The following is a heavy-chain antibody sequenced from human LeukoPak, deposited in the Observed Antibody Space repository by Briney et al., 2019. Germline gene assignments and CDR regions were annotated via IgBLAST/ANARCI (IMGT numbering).Heavy chain of an antibody. V-gene: IGHV2-5*01. CDR3: AHRVGYSGYDFSDAFDI. CDR1: GFSLSTSGVG. CDR2: IYWNDDK. J-gene: IGHJ3*02. D-gene: IGHD5-12*01. Sequence: SGPTLVNPTQTLTLTCTFSGFSLSTSGVGVGWIRQPPGKALEWLALIYWNDDKRYSPSLKSRLTITKDTSKNQVVLTMTNMDPVDTATYYCAHRVGYSGYDFSDAFDIWGQGTMVTVSS.